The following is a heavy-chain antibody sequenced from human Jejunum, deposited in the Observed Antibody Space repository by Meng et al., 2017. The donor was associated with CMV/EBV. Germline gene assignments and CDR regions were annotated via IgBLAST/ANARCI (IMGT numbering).Heavy chain of an antibody. CDR2: VEYTGST. J-gene: IGHJ6*02. Sequence: SVSCGSYFWSWIRQPPGRGLEWIGYVEYTGSTNYNPSLKSRVIISVDTSKNQFSLKLRSVSAADTAVYYCARGEKRSQYYYGLDVWGQGTTVTVSS. CDR1: SVSCGSYF. CDR3: ARGEKRSQYYYGLDV. V-gene: IGHV4-61*01. D-gene: IGHD1-26*01.